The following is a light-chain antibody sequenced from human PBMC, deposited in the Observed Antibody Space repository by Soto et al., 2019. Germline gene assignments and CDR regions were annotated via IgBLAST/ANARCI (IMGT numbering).Light chain of an antibody. Sequence: SYELTQPPSVSVAPGKTARITCGGNNIGTKSVHWYQQKPGQAPVLVIYYDSDRPSGIPERFSGYNSGNTATLTISRVEAGDEADYYCQVWYGSSNHLVFGGGTKLTVL. CDR2: YDS. CDR3: QVWYGSSNHLV. J-gene: IGLJ2*01. V-gene: IGLV3-21*04. CDR1: NIGTKS.